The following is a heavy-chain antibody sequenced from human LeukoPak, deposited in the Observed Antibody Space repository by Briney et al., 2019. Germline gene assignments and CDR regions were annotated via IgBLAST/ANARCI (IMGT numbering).Heavy chain of an antibody. V-gene: IGHV3-23*01. Sequence: GGSLRLSCAVSVITLSNYGMSWVRPAPGKGLEWVAGISDSGGSTNYADSVKGRFTISRDNPKNTLYLQMNSLRAENTAVYFWAKRGVVIRAVIIVGFHKEAYYFDYWGQGALVTVSS. J-gene: IGHJ4*02. CDR2: ISDSGGST. D-gene: IGHD3-10*01. CDR3: AKRGVVIRAVIIVGFHKEAYYFDY. CDR1: VITLSNYG.